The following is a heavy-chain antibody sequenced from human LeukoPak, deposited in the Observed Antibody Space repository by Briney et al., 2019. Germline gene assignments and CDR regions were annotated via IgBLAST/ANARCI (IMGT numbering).Heavy chain of an antibody. Sequence: GESLKISCKGSGYSFTSYWIGWVRQMPGKGLEWMGIIYPGDSDTRYSPSFQGQVTISADKSISTAYLQWSSLKASDTAMYYCARLGYDSSGYTRWGFYHYMDVWGKGTTVTVSS. V-gene: IGHV5-51*01. CDR3: ARLGYDSSGYTRWGFYHYMDV. CDR1: GYSFTSYW. D-gene: IGHD3-22*01. J-gene: IGHJ6*03. CDR2: IYPGDSDT.